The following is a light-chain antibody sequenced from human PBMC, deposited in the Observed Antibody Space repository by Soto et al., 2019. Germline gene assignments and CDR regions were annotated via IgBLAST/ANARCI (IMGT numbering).Light chain of an antibody. Sequence: DLQMTQSPSTLSASVGDRVTITCRASQSLSGWLAWYQQQPGKAPKLLIYMASTLASGVPSRFSGSGSGTEFTLTISSLQPDDFATYYCQHYSGYSWTFGQGTKVEIK. J-gene: IGKJ1*01. CDR1: QSLSGW. CDR3: QHYSGYSWT. V-gene: IGKV1-5*03. CDR2: MAS.